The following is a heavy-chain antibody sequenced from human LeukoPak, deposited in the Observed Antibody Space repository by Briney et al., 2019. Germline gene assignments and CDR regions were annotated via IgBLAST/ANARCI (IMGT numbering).Heavy chain of an antibody. CDR3: ASGAEDLIDS. CDR1: GASISSYY. Sequence: SETLSLTCSVSGASISSYYWSWIRQPPGKGLEWIGYMYYTGSTHYNPSLKSRVTMSLHTSKNQFSLKLNSVTAADTAVYYCASGAEDLIDSWGQGTLVTVSS. CDR2: MYYTGST. J-gene: IGHJ4*02. V-gene: IGHV4-59*01. D-gene: IGHD1-26*01.